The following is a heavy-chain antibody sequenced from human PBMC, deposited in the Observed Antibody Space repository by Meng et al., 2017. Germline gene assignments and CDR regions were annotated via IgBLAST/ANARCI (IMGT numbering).Heavy chain of an antibody. CDR3: ARDESYIAVAGPNGFDP. CDR1: GGPFSSYA. V-gene: IGHV1-69*01. J-gene: IGHJ5*02. Sequence: VLLVPVGAEVKKPGSPVKASVKASGGPFSSYAISGVRQAPGQGLEWMGGIIPIFGTANYAQKFQGRVTITADESTSTAYMELSSLRSEDTAVYYCARDESYIAVAGPNGFDPWGQGTLVTVSS. D-gene: IGHD6-19*01. CDR2: IIPIFGTA.